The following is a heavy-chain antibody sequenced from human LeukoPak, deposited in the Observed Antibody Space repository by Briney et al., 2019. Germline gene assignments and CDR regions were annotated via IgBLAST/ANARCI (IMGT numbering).Heavy chain of an antibody. CDR1: GYSLSELS. CDR3: ATVPTVVSGTGDWFDP. D-gene: IGHD6-19*01. CDR2: FDPENGET. V-gene: IGHV1-24*01. Sequence: ASVKVSCKVSGYSLSELSIHWVRQGPGKGLEWMGGFDPENGETIYAQKFQGRVTLAEDTSTDTTYMELSSLRSEDTAVYYCATVPTVVSGTGDWFDPWGQGTLVTVSS. J-gene: IGHJ5*02.